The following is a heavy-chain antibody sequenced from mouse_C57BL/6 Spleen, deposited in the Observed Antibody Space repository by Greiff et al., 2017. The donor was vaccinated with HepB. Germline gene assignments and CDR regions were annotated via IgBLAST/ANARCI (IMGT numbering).Heavy chain of an antibody. V-gene: IGHV14-4*01. Sequence: VQLQQSGAELVRPGASVKLSCTASGFNIKDDYMHWVKQRPEQGLEWIGWIDPENGDTEYASKFQGKANITADTSSNTAYRQLSSRTSEDTAVYYCTTKGVSYGGQGTTLTVSS. CDR2: IDPENGDT. J-gene: IGHJ2*01. CDR1: GFNIKDDY. CDR3: TTKGVSY.